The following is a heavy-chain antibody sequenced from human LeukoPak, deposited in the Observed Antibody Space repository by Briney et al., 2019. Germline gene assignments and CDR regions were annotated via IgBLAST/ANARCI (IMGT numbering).Heavy chain of an antibody. V-gene: IGHV3-7*01. Sequence: GGSLRLSCEGSGFSFSSYWMTWVRQSPGKGPEWVSNIKQDEGERYTVDSVKGRFTISRDNAKNSVYLNMNSLRAEDTALYYCARLSAYYYGSFFYYNMDVWGKGTTVTVSS. CDR3: ARLSAYYYGSFFYYNMDV. CDR1: GFSFSSYW. D-gene: IGHD3-10*01. CDR2: IKQDEGER. J-gene: IGHJ6*03.